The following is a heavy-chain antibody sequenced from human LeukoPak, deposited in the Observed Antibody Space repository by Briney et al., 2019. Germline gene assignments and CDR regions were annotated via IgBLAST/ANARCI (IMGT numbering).Heavy chain of an antibody. D-gene: IGHD3-9*01. CDR3: AREGRGDILTGYSLRAFDI. J-gene: IGHJ3*02. V-gene: IGHV3-23*01. CDR2: ISGSGGST. Sequence: TGGSLRLSCAASGFTFSSYAMSWVRQAPGKGLEWVSAISGSGGSTYYADSVKGRFTISRDNSKNTLYLQMNSLRAEDTAVYYCAREGRGDILTGYSLRAFDIWGQGTMVTVSS. CDR1: GFTFSSYA.